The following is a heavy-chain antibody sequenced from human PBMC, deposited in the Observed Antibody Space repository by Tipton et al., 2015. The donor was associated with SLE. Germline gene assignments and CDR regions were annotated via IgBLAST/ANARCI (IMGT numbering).Heavy chain of an antibody. D-gene: IGHD2-2*01. J-gene: IGHJ4*02. CDR1: GGSIRCGGYN. Sequence: TLSLTCTVSGGSIRCGGYNWSWIRQHPGEGLEWIGYISNSGSTYYNPSLKSRVIISMDTSKNQISLKLTSVTAADTAVYYCARPVYCSSTYCTGPFHFWGQGTLVTVSS. V-gene: IGHV4-31*03. CDR3: ARPVYCSSTYCTGPFHF. CDR2: ISNSGST.